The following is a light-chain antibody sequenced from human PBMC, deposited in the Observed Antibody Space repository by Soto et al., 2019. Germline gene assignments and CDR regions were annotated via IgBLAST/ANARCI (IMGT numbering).Light chain of an antibody. J-gene: IGKJ3*01. V-gene: IGKV1-27*01. CDR3: QXYDRAPFT. CDR1: QDIRNY. Sequence: DIHMTQSPSTLSASVGDIVTITCRASQDIRNYLAWYQQKTGKVPKLLIYAESTLQSGAPYRLSGSGSGTDLNLTINSLQPEDIATYYCQXYDRAPFTCGPGTKVDI. CDR2: AES.